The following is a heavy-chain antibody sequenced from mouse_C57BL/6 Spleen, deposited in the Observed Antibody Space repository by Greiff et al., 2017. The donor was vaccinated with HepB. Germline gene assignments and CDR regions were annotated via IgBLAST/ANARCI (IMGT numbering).Heavy chain of an antibody. D-gene: IGHD3-3*01. V-gene: IGHV5-6*01. CDR1: GFTFSSYG. J-gene: IGHJ4*01. CDR3: ARRGWERAMDY. Sequence: EVQLVESGGDLVKPGGSLKLSCAASGFTFSSYGMSWVRQTPDKRLEWVATISSGGSYTYYPDSVKGRFTISRDNAKNTLYLQMSSLKSEDTAMYYCARRGWERAMDYWGQGTSVTVSS. CDR2: ISSGGSYT.